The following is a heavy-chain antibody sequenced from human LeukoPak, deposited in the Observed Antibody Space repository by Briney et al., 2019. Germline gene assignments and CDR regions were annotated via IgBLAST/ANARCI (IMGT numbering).Heavy chain of an antibody. CDR3: ARNTGDAFDI. V-gene: IGHV4-31*03. D-gene: IGHD2-8*02. J-gene: IGHJ3*02. CDR2: IYYSGST. CDR1: GGSISSGGYY. Sequence: SETLSLTCTVSGGSISSGGYYWSWIRQHPGKGLEWIGYIYYSGSTYYNPSLKSRVTISVDTSKNQFSLKLSSVTATDTAVYYCARNTGDAFDIWGQGTMVTVSS.